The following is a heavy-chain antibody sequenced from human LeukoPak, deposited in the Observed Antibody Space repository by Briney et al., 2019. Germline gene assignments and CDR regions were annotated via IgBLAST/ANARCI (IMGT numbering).Heavy chain of an antibody. V-gene: IGHV3-30*03. CDR1: GFTFSSYG. CDR3: TTDSVATPRGLDY. CDR2: ISYDGSNK. D-gene: IGHD5-12*01. J-gene: IGHJ4*02. Sequence: PGGSLRLSCAASGFTFSSYGMHWVHQAPGKGLEWVAVISYDGSNKYYADSVKGRFTISRDNSKNTLYLQMNSLKTEDTAVYYCTTDSVATPRGLDYWGQGTLVTVSS.